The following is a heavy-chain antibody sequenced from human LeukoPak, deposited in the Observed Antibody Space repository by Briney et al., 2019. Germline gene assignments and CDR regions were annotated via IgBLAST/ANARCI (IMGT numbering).Heavy chain of an antibody. Sequence: SETLSLTCTVAGVSINSDNYYWTWIRQHPGKGLEWIGFIFYTGSTSYNRSLKSRVAIPTDTSTNQFSLRLTSVTAADTAVYYCAGGKGQQTPDWFDPWGQGTQVTVSS. D-gene: IGHD3-16*01. V-gene: IGHV4-31*03. CDR3: AGGKGQQTPDWFDP. CDR2: IFYTGST. J-gene: IGHJ5*02. CDR1: GVSINSDNYY.